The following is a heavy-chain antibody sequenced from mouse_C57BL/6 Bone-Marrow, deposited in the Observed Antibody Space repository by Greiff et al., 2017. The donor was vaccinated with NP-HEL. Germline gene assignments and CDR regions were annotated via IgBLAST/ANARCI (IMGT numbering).Heavy chain of an antibody. CDR3: ARQTYVSSFFFDY. Sequence: QVQLQQSGAELAKPGASVKLSCKASGYTFTSYWMHWVKQRPGQGLEWIGYINPSSGYTKYNQKFKDKATLTADKSSSTAYRQRSSLTYDDSSVYYCARQTYVSSFFFDYWGQGTTLTVSS. CDR1: GYTFTSYW. J-gene: IGHJ2*01. V-gene: IGHV1-7*01. D-gene: IGHD1-1*01. CDR2: INPSSGYT.